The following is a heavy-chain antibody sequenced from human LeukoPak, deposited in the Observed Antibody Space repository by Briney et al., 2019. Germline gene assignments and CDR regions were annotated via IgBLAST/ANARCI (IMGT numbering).Heavy chain of an antibody. V-gene: IGHV1-24*01. J-gene: IGHJ4*02. CDR1: GYTLTELS. D-gene: IGHD6-13*01. Sequence: GASVKVSCKVSGYTLTELSMRWVRQAPGKGLEWMGGFDPEDGETIYAQKFQGRVTMTEDTSTDTAYMELSSLRSEDTAVYYCATLVAAAGGFDYWGQGTLVTVSS. CDR3: ATLVAAAGGFDY. CDR2: FDPEDGET.